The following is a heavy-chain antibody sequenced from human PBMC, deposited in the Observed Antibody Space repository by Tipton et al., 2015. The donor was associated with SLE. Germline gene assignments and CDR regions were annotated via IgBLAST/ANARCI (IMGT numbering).Heavy chain of an antibody. D-gene: IGHD4-17*01. J-gene: IGHJ3*02. CDR3: ARVWDYGDGFDI. V-gene: IGHV4-59*11. CDR2: IYSGGST. CDR1: GGSISSHY. Sequence: TLSLTCTVSGGSISSHYWSWIRQPPGKTLEWLGYIYSGGSTNYNPSLKSRVSISVDTSTNQISLKLSPVTAADTTGYYCARVWDYGDGFDIWGQGKMVTVSS.